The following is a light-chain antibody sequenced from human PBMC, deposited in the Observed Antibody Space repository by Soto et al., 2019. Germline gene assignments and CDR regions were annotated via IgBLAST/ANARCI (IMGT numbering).Light chain of an antibody. Sequence: QSVLTQPPSASGTPGQRVTISCSGSSSNIGSNTVNWYQQLPGTAPKLLIYWASTRESGVPDRFSGSGSGTDFTLTISSLQAEDVAVFYCQQYFTTPLTFGPGTKV. CDR1: SSNIGSNT. V-gene: IGLV1-44*01. J-gene: IGLJ1*01. CDR2: WAS. CDR3: QQYFTTPLT.